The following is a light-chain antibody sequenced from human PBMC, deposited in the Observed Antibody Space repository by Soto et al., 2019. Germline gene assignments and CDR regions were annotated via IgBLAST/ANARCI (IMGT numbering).Light chain of an antibody. Sequence: SVLTQPPSANGSPGQSVTVSNTGTSGDVGGYNYVSWYQHHPGKAPKLMIYEVSKRPSGVPDRFSGSKSGNTASLTVTGLQAEDEADYYCSSYAGSNNFVFGTGTKVTVL. V-gene: IGLV2-8*01. J-gene: IGLJ1*01. CDR2: EVS. CDR1: SGDVGGYNY. CDR3: SSYAGSNNFV.